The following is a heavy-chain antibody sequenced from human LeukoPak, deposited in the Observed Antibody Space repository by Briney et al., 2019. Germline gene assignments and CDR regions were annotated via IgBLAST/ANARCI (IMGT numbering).Heavy chain of an antibody. Sequence: GASVKVSCKASGYTFTGYYMHWVRQAPGQGLEWMGWINPNSGGTNYAQKFQGRVTMTRDTSISTAYMELSRLRSDDTAVYYCARVGLQQWLRRPSHAFDIWGQGTMVTVSS. V-gene: IGHV1-2*02. CDR1: GYTFTGYY. CDR2: INPNSGGT. CDR3: ARVGLQQWLRRPSHAFDI. D-gene: IGHD6-19*01. J-gene: IGHJ3*02.